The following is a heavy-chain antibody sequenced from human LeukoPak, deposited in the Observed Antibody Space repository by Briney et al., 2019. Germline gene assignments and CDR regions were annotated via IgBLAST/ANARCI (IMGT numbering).Heavy chain of an antibody. D-gene: IGHD5-12*01. V-gene: IGHV3-53*01. Sequence: GGSLRLSCAASGFTVSSNYMSGVRQAPGKGLEWVSVIYSGGSTYYSDSVKGSFTISRDNPKNTLYLQMSSLRAEDTAVYYCAKGDYDYVPYSWFDPWGQGTLVTVST. J-gene: IGHJ5*02. CDR1: GFTVSSNY. CDR2: IYSGGST. CDR3: AKGDYDYVPYSWFDP.